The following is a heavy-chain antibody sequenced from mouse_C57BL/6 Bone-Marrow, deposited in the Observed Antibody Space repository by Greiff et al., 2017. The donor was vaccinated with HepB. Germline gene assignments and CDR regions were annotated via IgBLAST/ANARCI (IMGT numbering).Heavy chain of an antibody. CDR3: ARYGSSSSYRSFDV. V-gene: IGHV1-18*01. CDR1: GYTFTDYN. J-gene: IGHJ1*03. Sequence: EVKLLESGPELVQPGASVKIPCKASGYTFTDYNMDWVKRSHGKSLEWIGDINPNNGGTIYNQKFKGRATLTVDKSSSTAYMELRSLTSEDTAVYYCARYGSSSSYRSFDVWRTGTTFTVSS. D-gene: IGHD1-1*01. CDR2: INPNNGGT.